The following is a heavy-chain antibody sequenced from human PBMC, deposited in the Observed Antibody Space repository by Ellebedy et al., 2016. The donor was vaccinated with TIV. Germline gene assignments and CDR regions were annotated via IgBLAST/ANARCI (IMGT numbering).Heavy chain of an antibody. V-gene: IGHV4-31*03. Sequence: MPSETLSLTCTVSGGSISSGGYYWSWLRQHPGKGLEWIGYIYYSWSTYYNPSLKIRVTISVDTSKNQFSLKLSSVTAADTAVYYCARGGIAVAGTDYWGQGTLVTVSS. CDR2: IYYSWST. J-gene: IGHJ4*02. CDR1: GGSISSGGYY. D-gene: IGHD6-19*01. CDR3: ARGGIAVAGTDY.